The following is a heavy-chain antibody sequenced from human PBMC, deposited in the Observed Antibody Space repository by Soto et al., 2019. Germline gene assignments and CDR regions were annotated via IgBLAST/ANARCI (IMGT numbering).Heavy chain of an antibody. CDR2: LSTHGGSS. J-gene: IGHJ6*02. CDR1: GFTLSNYA. D-gene: IGHD2-2*01. Sequence: GGSLRLSCAASGFTLSNYAMTWVRQAPGKGLEWVSTLSTHGGSSYADSVNGRFAISRDDSRNTLSLQMRGLRVEDTAVYYCARDGENIVVVPAAKGFVRSHYYYGMDVWGQGTTVTVSS. V-gene: IGHV3-23*01. CDR3: ARDGENIVVVPAAKGFVRSHYYYGMDV.